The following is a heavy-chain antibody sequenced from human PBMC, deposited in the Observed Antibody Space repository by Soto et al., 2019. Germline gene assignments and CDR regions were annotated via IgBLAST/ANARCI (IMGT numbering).Heavy chain of an antibody. CDR1: GFTFSDYN. D-gene: IGHD2-21*02. Sequence: HPGASLRLSFEASGFTFSDYNINWVRQAPGKGLEWVSFITGGSRTIYYADSVKGRFTISRDDAKNSLYLQMNSLRDEDTAVYYCARDNCVGDPCWGQGT. CDR3: ARDNCVGDPC. J-gene: IGHJ4*02. CDR2: ITGGSRTI. V-gene: IGHV3-48*02.